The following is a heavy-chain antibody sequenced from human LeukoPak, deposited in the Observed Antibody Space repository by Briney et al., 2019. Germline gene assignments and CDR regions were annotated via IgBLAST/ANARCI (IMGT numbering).Heavy chain of an antibody. CDR1: GGSISSGGYY. CDR3: ASSPDKGYSYGFSHFDY. J-gene: IGHJ4*02. V-gene: IGHV4-31*03. CDR2: IHCSGNT. Sequence: PSQTLSLTCTVSGGSISSGGYYWSWIRQHPGKGLEWIGYIHCSGNTYYDPSLKSRVTISVDTSKNQFSLRLSSVTAADTAVYYCASSPDKGYSYGFSHFDYWGQGTLVTVSS. D-gene: IGHD5-18*01.